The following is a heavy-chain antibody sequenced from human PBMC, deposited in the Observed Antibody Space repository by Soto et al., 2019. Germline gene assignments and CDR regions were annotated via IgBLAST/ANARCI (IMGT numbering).Heavy chain of an antibody. Sequence: QPGGSLRLSCAASGFTFSSYDMHWVRQATGKGLEWVSAIGTAGDTYYPGSVKCRFTISRENAKNSLYLQMNSLRAGDTAVYYCARDRWGLTTVTTLISHGNPEYYYYYYMDVWGKGTTVTVSS. D-gene: IGHD4-17*01. CDR3: ARDRWGLTTVTTLISHGNPEYYYYYYMDV. J-gene: IGHJ6*03. CDR1: GFTFSSYD. V-gene: IGHV3-13*01. CDR2: IGTAGDT.